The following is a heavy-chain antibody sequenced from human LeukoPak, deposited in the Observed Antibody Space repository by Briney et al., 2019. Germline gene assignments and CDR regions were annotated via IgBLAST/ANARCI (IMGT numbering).Heavy chain of an antibody. V-gene: IGHV3-7*01. J-gene: IGHJ4*02. Sequence: GGSLRLSCIASGFTFSSYWMAWVRQVPGKGLEWVANIKQDGSEKYYVDSVKGRFTISRDNAKNSLYLQMNSLRAEDTAVYYCAAGSIAARYWGQGTLVTVSS. CDR2: IKQDGSEK. CDR3: AAGSIAARY. D-gene: IGHD6-6*01. CDR1: GFTFSSYW.